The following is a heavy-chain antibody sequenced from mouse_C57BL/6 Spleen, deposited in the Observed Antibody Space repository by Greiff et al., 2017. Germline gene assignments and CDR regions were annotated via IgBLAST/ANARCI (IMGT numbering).Heavy chain of an antibody. V-gene: IGHV1-64*01. CDR2: IHPNSGST. CDR3: ARGATVVYWYFDV. J-gene: IGHJ1*03. Sequence: QVQLQQPGAELVKPGASVKLSCKASGYTFTSYWMHWVKQRPGQGLEWIGMIHPNSGSTNYNEKFKSKATLTVDKSSSTAYMQLSSLTSEDSAVYYCARGATVVYWYFDVWGTGTTVTGSS. D-gene: IGHD1-1*01. CDR1: GYTFTSYW.